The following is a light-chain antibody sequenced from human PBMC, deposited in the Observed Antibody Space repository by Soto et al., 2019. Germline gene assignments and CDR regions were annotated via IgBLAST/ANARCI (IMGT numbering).Light chain of an antibody. J-gene: IGLJ2*01. V-gene: IGLV2-14*01. Sequence: QAVVTQPPSVSGSPGQSITLSCTGTSSDIGGYDYVSWYQRHPGKAPKLIIYDVNNRPSGVSNRFSGSKSGNTASLTISGLQAEDEADYYCTSYASGSSHVVFGGGTKVTVL. CDR2: DVN. CDR1: SSDIGGYDY. CDR3: TSYASGSSHVV.